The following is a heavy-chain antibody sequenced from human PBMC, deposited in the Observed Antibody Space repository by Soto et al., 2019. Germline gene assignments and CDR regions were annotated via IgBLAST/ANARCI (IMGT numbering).Heavy chain of an antibody. Sequence: PGESLKISCRGSGYRFTSHWIGWVRQMSVKGLEWMGVIYPGDSDTRYSPSFQGQVTISVDKSINTAYLQWSSLKASDTAMYYCARSYSTSWLYGMDVWGQGTTVTVSS. CDR2: IYPGDSDT. CDR1: GYRFTSHW. V-gene: IGHV5-51*01. J-gene: IGHJ6*02. CDR3: ARSYSTSWLYGMDV. D-gene: IGHD6-13*01.